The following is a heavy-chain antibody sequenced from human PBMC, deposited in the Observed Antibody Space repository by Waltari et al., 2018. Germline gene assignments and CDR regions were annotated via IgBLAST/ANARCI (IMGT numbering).Heavy chain of an antibody. CDR1: GYTFTGYY. V-gene: IGHV1-2*02. Sequence: SGYTFTGYYMHWVRQAPGQGLEWMGWINPNSGGTNYAQKFQGRVTMTRDTSISTAYMELSRLRSDDTAVYYCARETPVQLAGWFDPWGQGTLVTVSS. D-gene: IGHD1-1*01. J-gene: IGHJ5*02. CDR3: ARETPVQLAGWFDP. CDR2: INPNSGGT.